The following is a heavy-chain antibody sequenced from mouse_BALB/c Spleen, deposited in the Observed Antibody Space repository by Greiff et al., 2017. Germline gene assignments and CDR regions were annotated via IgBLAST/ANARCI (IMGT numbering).Heavy chain of an antibody. V-gene: IGHV1-84*02. CDR3: ARREVRRGFAY. CDR2: IYPGSGNT. J-gene: IGHJ3*01. CDR1: GHTFTDYY. Sequence: QVQLQQSGPELVKPGASVKISCKASGHTFTDYYINWVKQKPGQGLEWIGWIYPGSGNTKYNEKFKGKATLTVDTSSSTAYMQLSSLTSEDTAVYFCARREVRRGFAYWGQGTLVTVSA. D-gene: IGHD2-14*01.